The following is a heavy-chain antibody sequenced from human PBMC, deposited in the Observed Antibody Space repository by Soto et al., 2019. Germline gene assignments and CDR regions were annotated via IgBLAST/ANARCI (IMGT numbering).Heavy chain of an antibody. V-gene: IGHV3-23*01. CDR1: GFTFSSYA. J-gene: IGHJ6*02. CDR3: AKDLLRELDFWSGYYYYYGMDV. CDR2: ISGSGGST. Sequence: GGSLRLSCAASGFTFSSYAMSWVRQAPGKGLEWVSAISGSGGSTYYADSVKGRFTISRDNSKNTLYLQMNSLRAEDTAVYYCAKDLLRELDFWSGYYYYYGMDVWGQGTTVTVSS. D-gene: IGHD3-3*01.